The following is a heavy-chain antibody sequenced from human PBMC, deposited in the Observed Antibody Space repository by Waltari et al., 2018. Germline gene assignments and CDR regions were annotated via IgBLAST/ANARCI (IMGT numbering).Heavy chain of an antibody. J-gene: IGHJ6*03. D-gene: IGHD3-22*01. CDR3: ARGVVIRAYYYYYYMDV. CDR2: LIPIFGTA. V-gene: IGHV1-69*12. Sequence: QVQLVQSGAEVKKPGSSVKVSCKASGGTFSSYAISWVRQAPGQGLGWMGGLIPIFGTANYAQKFQGRVTITADESTSTAYMELSSLRSEDTAVYYCARGVVIRAYYYYYYMDVWGKGTTVTISS. CDR1: GGTFSSYA.